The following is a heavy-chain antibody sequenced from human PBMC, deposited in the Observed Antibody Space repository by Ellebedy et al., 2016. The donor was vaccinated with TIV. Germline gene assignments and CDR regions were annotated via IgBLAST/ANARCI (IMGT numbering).Heavy chain of an antibody. Sequence: GESLKISCAASGFTFSSYAMSWVRQAPGKGLEWVSAISGSGGSTYYADSVKGRFTISRDNSKNTLYLQMNSLRAEDTAVYYCANGPRVSDYGSGSYYRGSGSFDYWGQGTLVTVSS. CDR1: GFTFSSYA. CDR3: ANGPRVSDYGSGSYYRGSGSFDY. V-gene: IGHV3-23*01. CDR2: ISGSGGST. J-gene: IGHJ4*02. D-gene: IGHD3-10*01.